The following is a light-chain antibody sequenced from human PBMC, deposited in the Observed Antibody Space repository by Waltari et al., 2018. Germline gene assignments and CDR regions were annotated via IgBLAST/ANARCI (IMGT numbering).Light chain of an antibody. J-gene: IGLJ2*01. V-gene: IGLV1-51*01. Sequence: QSVLTQPPSVSAAPGQKVTISCSGSNSNIGNNYVSWYQQVPGTAPKPLIYDDNKEPSGIPDRFSGSKSGTSATLGITGLQTGDEADYYCGTWDSSLSVVLFGGGTKLTVL. CDR1: NSNIGNNY. CDR2: DDN. CDR3: GTWDSSLSVVL.